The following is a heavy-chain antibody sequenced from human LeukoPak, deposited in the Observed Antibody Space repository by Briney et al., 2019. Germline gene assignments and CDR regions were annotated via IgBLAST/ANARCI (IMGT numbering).Heavy chain of an antibody. V-gene: IGHV4-34*01. CDR2: INHSGST. CDR3: ARGATGDYFDY. CDR1: GGSFSGYY. D-gene: IGHD7-27*01. J-gene: IGHJ4*02. Sequence: SETLSLTCAVYGGSFSGYYWSWVRQPPGKGLEWIGEINHSGSTNHNPSLKSRVTISVDTSENQFSLRLNSVTAADTAVYYCARGATGDYFDYWGQGTLVTVSS.